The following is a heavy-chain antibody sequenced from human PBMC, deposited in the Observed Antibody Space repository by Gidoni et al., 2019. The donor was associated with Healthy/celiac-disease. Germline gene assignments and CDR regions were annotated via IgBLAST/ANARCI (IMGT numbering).Heavy chain of an antibody. CDR3: ARSWSGYYSRRVWFDP. CDR2: INHSGST. Sequence: QVQLQQWGAGLLKPSETLSLTCAVYGGSFSGYYWSWIRQPSGKGLEWIGEINHSGSTNYNPSLKSRVTISVDTSKNQFSLKLSSVTAADTAVYYCARSWSGYYSRRVWFDPWGQGTLVTVSS. CDR1: GGSFSGYY. V-gene: IGHV4-34*01. D-gene: IGHD3-3*01. J-gene: IGHJ5*02.